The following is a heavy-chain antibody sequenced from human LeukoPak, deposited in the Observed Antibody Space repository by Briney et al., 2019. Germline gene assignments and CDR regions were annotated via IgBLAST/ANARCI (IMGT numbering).Heavy chain of an antibody. V-gene: IGHV1-46*01. CDR3: ARDNKGSDYGDYGRYFDY. J-gene: IGHJ4*02. CDR1: GYTFTSYY. D-gene: IGHD4-17*01. CDR2: INPSGGST. Sequence: GASVKVSCKASGYTFTSYYMHWVRQAPGQGLEWMGIINPSGGSTSYAQKFQGRVTMTTDTSTSTAYMELRSLRSDDTAVYYCARDNKGSDYGDYGRYFDYWGQGTLVTVSS.